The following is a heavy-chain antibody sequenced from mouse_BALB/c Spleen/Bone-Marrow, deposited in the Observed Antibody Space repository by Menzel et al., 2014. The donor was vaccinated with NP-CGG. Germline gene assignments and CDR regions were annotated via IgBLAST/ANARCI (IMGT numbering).Heavy chain of an antibody. Sequence: EVMLVESRGGLVQPGGSLRLSCATSGFTFTDYYMSWVRQPPGKALEWLGFIRNKANGYTTEYSASVKGRFTISRDNSQSILYLQMNTLRAEDSATYYCARDRRYDLAWFAYWGQGTLVTVSA. CDR1: GFTFTDYY. J-gene: IGHJ3*01. CDR3: ARDRRYDLAWFAY. V-gene: IGHV7-3*02. CDR2: IRNKANGYTT. D-gene: IGHD2-14*01.